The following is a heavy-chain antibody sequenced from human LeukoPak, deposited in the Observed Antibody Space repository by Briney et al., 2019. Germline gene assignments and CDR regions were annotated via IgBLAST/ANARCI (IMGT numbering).Heavy chain of an antibody. CDR3: ARVSGYCGDGVCRFDY. CDR1: GGSISSYY. Sequence: SETLSLTCTVSGGSISSYYWSWVRQPAGKGLEWIGRIYTSGNTNYNPSLKGRVTMSVDTSKNQFSLKLTSVTAADTAVYYCARVSGYCGDGVCRFDYWDQGALVTVAS. CDR2: IYTSGNT. V-gene: IGHV4-4*07. D-gene: IGHD2-21*01. J-gene: IGHJ4*02.